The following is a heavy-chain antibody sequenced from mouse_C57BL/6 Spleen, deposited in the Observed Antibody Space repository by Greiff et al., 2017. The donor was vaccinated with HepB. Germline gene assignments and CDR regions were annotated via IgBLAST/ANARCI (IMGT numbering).Heavy chain of an antibody. D-gene: IGHD2-1*01. CDR2: IDPSDSYT. J-gene: IGHJ4*01. CDR1: GYTFTSYW. V-gene: IGHV1-50*01. Sequence: QVQLKQPGAELVKPGASVKLSCKASGYTFTSYWMQWVKQRPGQGLEWIGEIDPSDSYTNYNQKFKGKATLTVDTSSSTAYMQLSSLTSEDSAVYYCARPRRGKDAMDYWGQGTSVTVSS. CDR3: ARPRRGKDAMDY.